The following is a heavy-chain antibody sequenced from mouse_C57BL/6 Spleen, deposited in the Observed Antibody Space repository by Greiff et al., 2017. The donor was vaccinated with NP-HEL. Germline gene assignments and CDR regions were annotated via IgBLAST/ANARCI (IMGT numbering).Heavy chain of an antibody. V-gene: IGHV1-59*01. CDR2: IDPSDSYT. J-gene: IGHJ2*01. Sequence: VQLQQSGAELVRPGTSVKLSCKASGYTFTSYWMHWVKQRPGQGLEWIGVIDPSDSYTNYNQKFKGKATLTVDTSSSTAYMQLSSLTSEASAVYYGARVEDYDTFDYWGQGTTLTVSS. CDR3: ARVEDYDTFDY. CDR1: GYTFTSYW. D-gene: IGHD2-4*01.